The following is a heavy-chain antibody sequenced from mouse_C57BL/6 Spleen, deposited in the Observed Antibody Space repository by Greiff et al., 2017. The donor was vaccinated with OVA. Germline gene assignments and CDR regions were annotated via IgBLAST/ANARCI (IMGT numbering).Heavy chain of an antibody. CDR3: ARIYYDYDWFAY. J-gene: IGHJ3*01. D-gene: IGHD2-4*01. Sequence: QVQLQQSGAELMKPGASVKLSCKATGYTFPGYWIAWVKQRPGHGLEWIGEILPGSGSTNYTEKFKGKATLPADTSSNTAYMQLSSLTTEDSAVYYCARIYYDYDWFAYWGQGTLVTVSA. V-gene: IGHV1-9*01. CDR1: GYTFPGYW. CDR2: ILPGSGST.